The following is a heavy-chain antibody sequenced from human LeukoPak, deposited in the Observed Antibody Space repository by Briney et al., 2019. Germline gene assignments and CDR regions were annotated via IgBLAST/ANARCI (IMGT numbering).Heavy chain of an antibody. D-gene: IGHD2-21*02. CDR2: IIPIFGTA. Sequence: SVKVSCTASGGTFSSYAISWVRQAPGQGLEWMGGIIPIFGTANYAQKFQGRVTITADESTSTAYMELSSLRSEDTAVYYCARGIRFGGVVTATDAFDIWGQGTMVTVSS. J-gene: IGHJ3*02. CDR1: GGTFSSYA. V-gene: IGHV1-69*13. CDR3: ARGIRFGGVVTATDAFDI.